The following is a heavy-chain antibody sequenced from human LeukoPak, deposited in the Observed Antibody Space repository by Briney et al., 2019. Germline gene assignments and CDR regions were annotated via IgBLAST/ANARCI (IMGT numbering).Heavy chain of an antibody. CDR3: ERSSGSYYEKFDY. CDR1: GFTFRSYG. V-gene: IGHV3-33*01. Sequence: GGSLRLSCAASGFTFRSYGMHWVRQAPGKGLEWVAVIWYDGSNKYYADSVKGRFTISRGNSKNTLYLEMDSLRAEDTAVYYCERSSGSYYEKFDYWGQGTLVTVSS. CDR2: IWYDGSNK. D-gene: IGHD3-10*01. J-gene: IGHJ4*02.